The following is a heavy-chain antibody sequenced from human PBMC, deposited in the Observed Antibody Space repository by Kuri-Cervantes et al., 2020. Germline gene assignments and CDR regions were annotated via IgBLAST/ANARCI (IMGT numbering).Heavy chain of an antibody. Sequence: GESLKISCAASGFTFSIYGMHWVRQAPGKGLEWVTFIRYDGSNKYYADSVKGRFTISRDNSKNTLYLQMNSLRAEDTAVYYCARGVIWLNADCFDYWGQGTLVTVSS. CDR2: IRYDGSNK. CDR3: ARGVIWLNADCFDY. CDR1: GFTFSIYG. V-gene: IGHV3-30*02. J-gene: IGHJ4*02. D-gene: IGHD3-10*01.